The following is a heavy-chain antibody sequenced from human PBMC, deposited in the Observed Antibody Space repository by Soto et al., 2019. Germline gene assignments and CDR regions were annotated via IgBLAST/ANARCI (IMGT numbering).Heavy chain of an antibody. CDR3: ARFWQPTHWFDP. D-gene: IGHD3-3*01. J-gene: IGHJ5*02. Sequence: SETLSLTCTVSGGSISSYYWSWIRQPPGKGLEWIGYIYYSGSTNYNPSLKSRVTISVDTSKNQFSLKLSSVTAADTAVYYCARFWQPTHWFDPWGQGTLVTVSS. CDR1: GGSISSYY. CDR2: IYYSGST. V-gene: IGHV4-59*01.